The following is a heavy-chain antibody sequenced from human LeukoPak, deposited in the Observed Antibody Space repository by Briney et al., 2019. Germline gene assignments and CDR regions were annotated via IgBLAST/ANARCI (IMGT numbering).Heavy chain of an antibody. CDR3: ARAGHHALLAYSSSWSEMDY. CDR2: IYYSGST. J-gene: IGHJ4*02. V-gene: IGHV4-59*01. Sequence: PSETLSLTCTVSGGSFSTYYWSWIRQPPGKGLEWIGYIYYSGSTNYNPSLKGRVTISVDTSKNQFSLKLSSVTAADTAVYYCARAGHHALLAYSSSWSEMDYWGQGTLVTVSS. D-gene: IGHD6-13*01. CDR1: GGSFSTYY.